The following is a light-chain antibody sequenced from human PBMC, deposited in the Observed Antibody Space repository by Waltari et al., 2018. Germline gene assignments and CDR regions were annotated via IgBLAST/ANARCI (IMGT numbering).Light chain of an antibody. Sequence: DLQMTQSPSSLSASVGDRVTITCRASQGISIWLAWYQQKPGKAPNLLIYKASTLQRGVPSRFSGSGSGTDFTLTISSLQPEDFATYYCQKYNSVPCTFGQGTKVEIK. V-gene: IGKV1-5*03. CDR1: QGISIW. J-gene: IGKJ2*02. CDR3: QKYNSVPCT. CDR2: KAS.